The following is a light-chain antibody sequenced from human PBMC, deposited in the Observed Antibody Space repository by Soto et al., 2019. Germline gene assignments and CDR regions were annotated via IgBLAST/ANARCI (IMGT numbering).Light chain of an antibody. Sequence: QSVLTQPPSASGTPGQRVTISCSGSSSNIGSNTVNWYQQLPGTAPKLLIYNNNQRPSGVPDRFSGSKSGTSASLAISGLQSEDEADYYCVAWDDRSKGWVFGGGTKLTVL. V-gene: IGLV1-44*01. CDR3: VAWDDRSKGWV. J-gene: IGLJ3*02. CDR1: SSNIGSNT. CDR2: NNN.